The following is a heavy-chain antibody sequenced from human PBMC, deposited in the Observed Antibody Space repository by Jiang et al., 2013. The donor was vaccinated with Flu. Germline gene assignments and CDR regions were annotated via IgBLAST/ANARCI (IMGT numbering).Heavy chain of an antibody. J-gene: IGHJ4*02. Sequence: GGLVQPGGSLRLSCAASGFIFSSYEMNWVRQAPGKGLEWISYISGSGSTMYYADSVKGRFTISRDNAKHSLYLQMNSLRAEDTAVYYCARLYDSSSLDYWGQGTLVTVSS. D-gene: IGHD3-22*01. CDR1: GFIFSSYE. CDR2: ISGSGSTM. V-gene: IGHV3-48*03. CDR3: ARLYDSSSLDY.